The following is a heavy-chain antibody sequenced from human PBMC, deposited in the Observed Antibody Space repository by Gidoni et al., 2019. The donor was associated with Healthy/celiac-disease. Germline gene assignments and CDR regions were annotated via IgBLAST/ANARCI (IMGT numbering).Heavy chain of an antibody. J-gene: IGHJ6*02. Sequence: EVQLVESGGGLIQPGGSLRLSCAASGFTVSSNYMSWVRQAPGKGLEWVSVIYSGGSTYYADSVKGRFTISRDNSKNTLYLQMNSLRAEDTAVYDCARAAGGSGSYYKYYYYYYGMDVWGQGTTVTVSS. CDR1: GFTVSSNY. CDR3: ARAAGGSGSYYKYYYYYYGMDV. CDR2: IYSGGST. V-gene: IGHV3-53*01. D-gene: IGHD3-10*01.